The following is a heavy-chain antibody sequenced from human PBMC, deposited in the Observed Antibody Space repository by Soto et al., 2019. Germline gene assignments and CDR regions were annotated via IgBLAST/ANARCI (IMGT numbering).Heavy chain of an antibody. CDR3: ARHKYSSSWNWFDP. CDR2: IIPIFGTA. D-gene: IGHD6-13*01. J-gene: IGHJ5*02. V-gene: IGHV1-69*13. Sequence: SGKVSCKASGGTFSSYAIIWVRQAPGQGLEWMGGIIPIFGTANYAQKFQGRVTITADESTSTAYMELSSLRSEDTAVYYCARHKYSSSWNWFDPWGQGTLVTVSS. CDR1: GGTFSSYA.